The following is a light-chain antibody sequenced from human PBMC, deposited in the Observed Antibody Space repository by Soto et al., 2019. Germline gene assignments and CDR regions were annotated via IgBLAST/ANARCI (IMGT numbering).Light chain of an antibody. CDR2: GAS. CDR1: QYTNGRY. CDR3: LQFDISPLYT. J-gene: IGKJ2*01. Sequence: DIVLTQAPDNLSLSPGDSATLSCRVSQYTNGRYVAWYQQRPGLAPRLLVYGASKRATGIPDRFRGSGSGSEFTLTISGLEPEDFAVYYCLQFDISPLYTFGQGTKVDIK. V-gene: IGKV3-20*01.